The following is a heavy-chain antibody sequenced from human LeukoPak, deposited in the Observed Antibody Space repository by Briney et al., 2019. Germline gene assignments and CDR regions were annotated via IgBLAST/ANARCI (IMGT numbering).Heavy chain of an antibody. V-gene: IGHV3-74*01. CDR2: INSDGSST. CDR3: ASPRDGYNRYYFDY. CDR1: GFTFSSYW. J-gene: IGHJ4*02. Sequence: GGSLRLSCAASGFTFSSYWMGWVRQAPGKGLVWVSRINSDGSSTSYADSVKGRFTISRDNAKNTLYLQMNSLRAEDTAVYYCASPRDGYNRYYFDYWGQGTLVTVSS. D-gene: IGHD5-24*01.